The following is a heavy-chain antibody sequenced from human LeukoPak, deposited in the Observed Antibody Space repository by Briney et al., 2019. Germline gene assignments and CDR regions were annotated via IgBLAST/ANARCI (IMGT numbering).Heavy chain of an antibody. CDR3: AKGKAAGLLDWFDP. CDR1: GCTFSNYV. J-gene: IGHJ5*02. V-gene: IGHV3-23*01. D-gene: IGHD6-13*01. Sequence: PGGSLRLSCVASGCTFSNYVMTWVRQAPGKGLEWVSTITGSGGDTFYPNSVKGRFTISRDDSKNTVYLQMNSLRLEDAAAYYCAKGKAAGLLDWFDPWGRGTLVTVSS. CDR2: ITGSGGDT.